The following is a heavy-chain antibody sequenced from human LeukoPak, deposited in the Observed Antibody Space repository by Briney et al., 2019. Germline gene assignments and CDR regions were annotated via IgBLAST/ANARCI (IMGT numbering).Heavy chain of an antibody. D-gene: IGHD3-10*02. Sequence: GGSLRLSCAASGFSFSSYEMNWVRQAPGKGLEWVSYISSSGSTRYYADSVKGRFTISRDNAKNSLYLQMNSLRAEDTAVYSCARAQTMFWEFDGFDIWGRGTKVTVSS. CDR1: GFSFSSYE. CDR2: ISSSGSTR. CDR3: ARAQTMFWEFDGFDI. V-gene: IGHV3-48*03. J-gene: IGHJ3*02.